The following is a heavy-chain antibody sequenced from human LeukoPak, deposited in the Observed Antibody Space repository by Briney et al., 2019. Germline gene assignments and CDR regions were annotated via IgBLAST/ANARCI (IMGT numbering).Heavy chain of an antibody. V-gene: IGHV3-48*03. CDR2: ISGSGATI. CDR3: ARDLGNYGSDY. D-gene: IGHD1-7*01. J-gene: IGHJ4*02. CDR1: GFTFSSYE. Sequence: GGSLRLSCAASGFTFSSYEMNWVRQAPGKGLEWVSYISGSGATIYYADSVKGRFTISREDAKNSLFLQMNSLRSEDTAIYYCARDLGNYGSDYWGQGILVTVSS.